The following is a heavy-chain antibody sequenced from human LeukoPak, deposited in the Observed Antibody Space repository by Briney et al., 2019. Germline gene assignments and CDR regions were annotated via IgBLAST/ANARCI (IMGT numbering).Heavy chain of an antibody. CDR3: ARDPYSGYANWYFDL. CDR2: ISSSSSYI. CDR1: GFTFSSCS. Sequence: GGSLRLSCAASGFTFSSCSMNWVRQAPGKGLEWVSSISSSSSYIYYADSVKGRFTISRDNAKNSLYLQMNSLRAEDTAVYYCARDPYSGYANWYFDLWGRGTLVTVSS. J-gene: IGHJ2*01. V-gene: IGHV3-21*01. D-gene: IGHD5-12*01.